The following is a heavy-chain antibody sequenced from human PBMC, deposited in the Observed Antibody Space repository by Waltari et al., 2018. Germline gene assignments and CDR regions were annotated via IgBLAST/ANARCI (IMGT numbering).Heavy chain of an antibody. Sequence: QVQLVESGGGVVQPGRSLRLSCVASGFSFSTYGMHWVRQAPGKGLEWVGIISYDGRHTYYSDSVKRRLTISRDHAKNALFLQVNSLTASDTASYYCAKGRAAYGYYYFVMDVWGQGTTVTVSS. D-gene: IGHD4-17*01. V-gene: IGHV3-30*18. J-gene: IGHJ6*02. CDR3: AKGRAAYGYYYFVMDV. CDR1: GFSFSTYG. CDR2: ISYDGRHT.